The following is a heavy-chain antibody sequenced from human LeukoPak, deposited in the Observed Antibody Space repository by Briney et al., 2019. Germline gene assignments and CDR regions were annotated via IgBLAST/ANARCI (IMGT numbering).Heavy chain of an antibody. CDR1: GVSISSYY. CDR3: AVASGTSGPGYDFWSGYAFDI. J-gene: IGHJ3*02. D-gene: IGHD3-3*01. Sequence: PSETLSLTCTVSGVSISSYYWSWIRQPAGKGLEWIGRIYTSGSTNYNPSLKSRVTMSVDTSKNQFSLKLSSVTAADTAVYYCAVASGTSGPGYDFWSGYAFDIWGQGTMVTVSS. V-gene: IGHV4-4*07. CDR2: IYTSGST.